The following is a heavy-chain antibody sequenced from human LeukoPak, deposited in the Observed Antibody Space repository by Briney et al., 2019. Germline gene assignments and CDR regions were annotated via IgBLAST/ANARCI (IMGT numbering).Heavy chain of an antibody. CDR3: ARDYYGSGYYGMDV. D-gene: IGHD3-10*01. Sequence: PGGSLRLSCAASGFTFSSYWMHWVRQAPGKGLVWVSRIISDGSSTSYADSVKGRFTISRDNAKNTLYLQMNSLRAEDTAVYYCARDYYGSGYYGMDVWGQGTTVTVSS. J-gene: IGHJ6*02. CDR2: IISDGSST. CDR1: GFTFSSYW. V-gene: IGHV3-74*01.